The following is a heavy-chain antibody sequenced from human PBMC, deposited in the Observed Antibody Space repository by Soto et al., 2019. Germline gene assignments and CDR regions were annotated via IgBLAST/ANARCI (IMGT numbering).Heavy chain of an antibody. V-gene: IGHV4-4*07. CDR3: ARELPSIYEILTGHFDH. D-gene: IGHD3-9*01. CDR2: IYTTVST. CDR1: GGSFSGYY. Sequence: SETQSLTCAVYGGSFSGYYWRWLRPPAGKGLRWIGRIYTTVSTHYNPSLKSRVTLSIDMSKNQFSLKLNSVTAADTAVYYCARELPSIYEILTGHFDHWGQGTLVTVSS. J-gene: IGHJ4*02.